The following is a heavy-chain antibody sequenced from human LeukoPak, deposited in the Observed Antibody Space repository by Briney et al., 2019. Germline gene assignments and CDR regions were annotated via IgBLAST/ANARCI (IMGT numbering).Heavy chain of an antibody. V-gene: IGHV3-23*01. CDR2: ISGSGGST. J-gene: IGHJ4*02. CDR3: AISPNYGDYPFDY. Sequence: GGSLRLSCAASGFTFSSYAMSWVRQAPGKGLEWVSAISGSGGSTYYADSVEGRFTISRDNSKNTLYLQMNSLRAEDTAVYYCAISPNYGDYPFDYWGQGTLVTVSS. D-gene: IGHD4-17*01. CDR1: GFTFSSYA.